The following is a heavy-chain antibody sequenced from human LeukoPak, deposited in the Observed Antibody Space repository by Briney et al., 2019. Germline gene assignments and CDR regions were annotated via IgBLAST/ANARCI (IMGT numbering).Heavy chain of an antibody. V-gene: IGHV3-23*01. CDR2: VTGSGGSA. CDR1: GIIFSNYA. J-gene: IGHJ4*02. D-gene: IGHD6-13*01. CDR3: AKGGAAAATDYFDY. Sequence: GGSLRLSCVVSGIIFSNYAMTWVRQAPGKGLEWVSTVTGSGGSAYYADSVKGRFTISRDNSKNTLYLQMNSLRAEDTAVYYCAKGGAAAATDYFDYWGQGTLVTVSS.